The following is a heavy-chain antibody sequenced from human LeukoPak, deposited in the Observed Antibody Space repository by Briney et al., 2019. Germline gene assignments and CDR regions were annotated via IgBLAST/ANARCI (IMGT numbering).Heavy chain of an antibody. J-gene: IGHJ4*02. CDR3: AKDITMVRGVIISGGYFDY. CDR1: GFTFSSYS. V-gene: IGHV3-23*01. Sequence: AGGSLRLSCAASGFTFSSYSMNWVRQAPGKGLEWVSSISGSGGSTYYADSVKGRFTISRDNSKNTLYLQMNSLRAEDTAVYYCAKDITMVRGVIISGGYFDYWGQGTLVTVSS. D-gene: IGHD3-10*01. CDR2: ISGSGGST.